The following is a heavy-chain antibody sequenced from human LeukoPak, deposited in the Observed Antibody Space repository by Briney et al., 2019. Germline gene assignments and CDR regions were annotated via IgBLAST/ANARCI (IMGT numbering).Heavy chain of an antibody. D-gene: IGHD4-17*01. J-gene: IGHJ4*02. CDR1: GGTFSIYA. V-gene: IGHV1-69*05. Sequence: ASVKLSCNSSGGTFSIYAISWVRQAPGQGLEWMGGIIPIFGTANYSQKFQGRVTITTDESTSTAYMELSSLRCEDTAVYYCARAGAGGNYGDSPHDWGQGTLVTVSS. CDR2: IIPIFGTA. CDR3: ARAGAGGNYGDSPHD.